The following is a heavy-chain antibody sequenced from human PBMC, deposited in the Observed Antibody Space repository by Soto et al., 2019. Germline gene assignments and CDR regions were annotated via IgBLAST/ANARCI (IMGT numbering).Heavy chain of an antibody. CDR2: INSDGTNT. CDR1: GFTFSSYW. D-gene: IGHD6-19*01. J-gene: IGHJ4*02. V-gene: IGHV3-74*01. Sequence: EVQLVESGGGLVQPGGSLRLSCAASGFTFSSYWMHWIRQVPGKGLVCVSRINSDGTNTEYADSVKGRFTISRDNAKNTVYLQMNSLRDDDTAMYHCARGTSGWDVDYWGQGTLVTVSS. CDR3: ARGTSGWDVDY.